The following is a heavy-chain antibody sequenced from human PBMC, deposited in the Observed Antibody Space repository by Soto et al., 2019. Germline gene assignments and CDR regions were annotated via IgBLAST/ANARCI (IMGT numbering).Heavy chain of an antibody. CDR2: INPSGGST. J-gene: IGHJ6*02. CDR1: GYTITSYY. V-gene: IGHV1-46*01. D-gene: IGHD1-26*01. CDR3: AGWSSGSLSHYYYGMDV. Sequence: ASVKVSCKASGYTITSYYMHWVRQTPGQGLEWMGIINPSGGSTSYAQKFQGRVTMTKDTSTSTVYMELSSLRSEDTAVYYCAGWSSGSLSHYYYGMDVWGQGTTVTVSS.